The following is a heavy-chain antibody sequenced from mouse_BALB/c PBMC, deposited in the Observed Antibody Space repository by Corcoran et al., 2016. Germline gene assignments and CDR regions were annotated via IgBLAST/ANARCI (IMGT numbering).Heavy chain of an antibody. CDR1: GYSITSGYY. CDR3: AREHYRYWYFDV. CDR2: ISYDGSN. J-gene: IGHJ1*01. D-gene: IGHD2-14*01. Sequence: DVQLQESGPGLVKPSQSLSLTCPVTGYSITSGYYWNWIRQFPGNKLEWMGYISYDGSNNYNPSLKNRISITRDTSKNQFFLKLNSVTTEDTATYCCAREHYRYWYFDVWGAGTTVTVSS. V-gene: IGHV3-6*02.